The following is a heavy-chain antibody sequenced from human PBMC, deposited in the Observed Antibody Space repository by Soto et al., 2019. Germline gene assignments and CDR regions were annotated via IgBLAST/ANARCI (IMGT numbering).Heavy chain of an antibody. CDR3: ARAHPSSYYDILTGYYNPGPFDY. CDR1: GGSISSGGYY. D-gene: IGHD3-9*01. CDR2: IYYSGST. V-gene: IGHV4-31*03. Sequence: SETLSLTCTVSGGSISSGGYYWSWIRQHPGKGLEWIGYIYYSGSTYYNPSLKSRVTISVDTSKNQFSLKLSSVTAADTAVYYCARAHPSSYYDILTGYYNPGPFDYWGQGILVTVSS. J-gene: IGHJ4*02.